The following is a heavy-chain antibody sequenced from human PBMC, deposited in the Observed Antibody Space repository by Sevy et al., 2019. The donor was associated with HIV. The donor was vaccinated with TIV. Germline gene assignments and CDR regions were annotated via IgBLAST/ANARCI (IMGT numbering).Heavy chain of an antibody. CDR3: ANKRGYSHGPFDY. V-gene: IGHV4-30-4*01. Sequence: SETLSLTCTVSGGSISSSDSYWSWIRQPPGKGLEWIGYIHFSGGPYYNPFLKSRVAMSVDTSERQFSLRLSFMTAADTAVYYCANKRGYSHGPFDYWGQGALVTVSS. CDR2: IHFSGGP. CDR1: GGSISSSDSY. D-gene: IGHD5-12*01. J-gene: IGHJ4*02.